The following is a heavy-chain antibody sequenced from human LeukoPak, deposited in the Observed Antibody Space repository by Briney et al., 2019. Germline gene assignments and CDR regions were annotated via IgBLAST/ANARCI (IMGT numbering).Heavy chain of an antibody. V-gene: IGHV3-7*03. D-gene: IGHD1-1*01. CDR2: IDQSGGRK. CDR1: GFTFSRFW. J-gene: IGHJ4*02. CDR3: SKGLAPTGTTHTAAGY. Sequence: PGGSLRLSCAASGFTFSRFWMNWVRQAPGRGLEWVANIDQSGGRKNYVDSVKGRFTISRDNAKNSLFLEMSSLRAEDSGVYYCSKGLAPTGTTHTAAGYRGQGTLVTVSS.